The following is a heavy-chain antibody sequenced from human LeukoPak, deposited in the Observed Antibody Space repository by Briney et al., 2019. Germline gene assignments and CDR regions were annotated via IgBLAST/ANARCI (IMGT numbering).Heavy chain of an antibody. J-gene: IGHJ5*02. D-gene: IGHD3-10*01. CDR2: IYYSGST. V-gene: IGHV4-59*01. CDR3: ARGGVNYRIAGP. Sequence: SETLSLTCTVSGGSITSYYWSWIRQPPGKGLEWIGYIYYSGSTNYNPSLKSRVTISVDTSKNQFSLKLSSVTAADTAVYYCARGGVNYRIAGPWGQGALVTVSS. CDR1: GGSITSYY.